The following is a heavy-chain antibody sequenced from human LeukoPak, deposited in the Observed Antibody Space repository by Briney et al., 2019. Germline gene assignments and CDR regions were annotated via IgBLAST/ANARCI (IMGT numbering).Heavy chain of an antibody. CDR3: ARLDCSSTNCPRDLNWFDP. Sequence: GESLKISCKGSGYRFTNYWIIWVRQTPGKGLEWMGRIDPSDSSTNFSPSFQGHVTISSDKSTSTAYLQWSSLKASDTAIYYCARLDCSSTNCPRDLNWFDPWGQGTLVTVSS. CDR1: GYRFTNYW. D-gene: IGHD2-2*01. CDR2: IDPSDSST. V-gene: IGHV5-10-1*01. J-gene: IGHJ5*02.